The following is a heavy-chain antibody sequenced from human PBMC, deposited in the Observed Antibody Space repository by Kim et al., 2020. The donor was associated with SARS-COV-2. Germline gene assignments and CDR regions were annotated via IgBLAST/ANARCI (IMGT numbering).Heavy chain of an antibody. CDR3: ARDQGYSSGWAPLQNWFDP. CDR2: INAVNGNT. J-gene: IGHJ5*02. V-gene: IGHV1-3*01. D-gene: IGHD6-19*01. Sequence: ASMKVSCKASGYTFTSYAMHWVRQAPGQRLEWMGWINAVNGNTKYSQKFQGRVTITRDTSASTAYMELSSLRSEDTAVYYCARDQGYSSGWAPLQNWFDPWGQGTLVTVSS. CDR1: GYTFTSYA.